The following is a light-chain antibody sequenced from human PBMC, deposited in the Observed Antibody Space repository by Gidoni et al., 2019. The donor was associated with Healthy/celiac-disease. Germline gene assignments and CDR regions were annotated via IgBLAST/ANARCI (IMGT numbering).Light chain of an antibody. Sequence: DIVLTQSPATLSLSPGDSATLTCMASQSLSSYVAWYPQKPGQAPRLLIYDASNRSTGIPARFRASGSGTDFTLTISSLEPEDFAVYYCQQRCNWPPITFGQGTRLGTK. J-gene: IGKJ5*01. CDR2: DAS. CDR3: QQRCNWPPIT. CDR1: QSLSSY. V-gene: IGKV3-11*01.